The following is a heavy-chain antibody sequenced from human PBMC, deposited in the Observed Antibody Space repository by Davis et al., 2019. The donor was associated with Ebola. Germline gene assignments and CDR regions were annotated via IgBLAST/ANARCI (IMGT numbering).Heavy chain of an antibody. CDR1: GFTFSSYS. CDR2: ISSSSSSI. D-gene: IGHD5-24*01. V-gene: IGHV3-48*02. J-gene: IGHJ6*04. CDR3: ATSRDGYNNFYYYGMDV. Sequence: GESLKISCVASGFTFSSYSMNWVRQAPGKGLEWVSYISSSSSSIYYVDSVKGRFTISRDNAKNSLYLQMNSLRDEDTAVYYCATSRDGYNNFYYYGMDVWGKGTTVTVSS.